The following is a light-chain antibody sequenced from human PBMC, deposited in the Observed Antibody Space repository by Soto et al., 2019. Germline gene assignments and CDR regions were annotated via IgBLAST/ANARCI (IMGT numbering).Light chain of an antibody. V-gene: IGKV1-5*01. CDR1: QSVSQW. CDR3: QQYNSYSLWT. Sequence: DIQMTQSPPTLSASVGDRVTITCRASQSVSQWLAWYQQKPGKAPELLISDASSLESGVPSRFSGSGSGAEFTLTISSLQPDDFATYYCQQYNSYSLWTFGQGTKVDIK. CDR2: DAS. J-gene: IGKJ1*01.